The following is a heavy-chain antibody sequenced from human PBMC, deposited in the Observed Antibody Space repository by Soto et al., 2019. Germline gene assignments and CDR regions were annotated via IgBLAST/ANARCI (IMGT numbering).Heavy chain of an antibody. CDR1: GGSISSGDYY. J-gene: IGHJ4*02. CDR3: ARVWSYCSSTSCYYYFDY. D-gene: IGHD2-2*01. V-gene: IGHV4-30-4*01. Sequence: SETLSLTCTVSGGSISSGDYYWSWIRQPPGKGLEWIGYIYYSGSTYYNPSLKSRVTISVDTSKNQFSLKLSSVTAADTAVYYCARVWSYCSSTSCYYYFDYWGQGTLVTVSS. CDR2: IYYSGST.